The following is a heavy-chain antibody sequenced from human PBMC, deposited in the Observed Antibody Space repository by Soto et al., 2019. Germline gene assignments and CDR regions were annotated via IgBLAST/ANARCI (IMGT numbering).Heavy chain of an antibody. CDR3: SRQASDFWSGKPQYYMDV. CDR1: GFTFSVSA. CDR2: IRSKGNNYAT. D-gene: IGHD3-3*01. V-gene: IGHV3-73*01. J-gene: IGHJ6*03. Sequence: GGSLRLSCAASGFTFSVSAMHWFRQASGKGLEWVGRIRSKGNNYATAYGASLKGRFTISRDDSKNTAYLQMNSLNTEDTAVYYCSRQASDFWSGKPQYYMDVWGKGTTVTVSS.